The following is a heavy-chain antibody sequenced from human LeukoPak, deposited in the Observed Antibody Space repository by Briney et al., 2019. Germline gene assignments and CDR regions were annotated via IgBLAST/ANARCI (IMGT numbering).Heavy chain of an antibody. J-gene: IGHJ4*02. D-gene: IGHD2-21*02. CDR2: IYPGDSDT. CDR3: ATSGVTATFAY. CDR1: GYSFTNYW. Sequence: KAGESLKISYKGSGYSFTNYWIGWVRQMPGKGLEWMGIIYPGDSDTKYSPSFQGQVTISVDKSISTAYLQWSSLKASDTAMYYCATSGVTATFAYWGQGTLVTVSS. V-gene: IGHV5-51*01.